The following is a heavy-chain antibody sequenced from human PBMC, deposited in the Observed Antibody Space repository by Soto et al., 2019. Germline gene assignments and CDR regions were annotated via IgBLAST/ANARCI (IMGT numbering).Heavy chain of an antibody. CDR2: INEDGTDK. D-gene: IGHD3-10*01. J-gene: IGHJ5*02. CDR3: ARQTRAPES. V-gene: IGHV3-7*03. Sequence: PRGSLLLACVSSVFTFSNYLMTWLRQAPGKGLDCVANINEDGTDKYYVDSVEGRFTISRDNSKNSLYLQMNSLRAEDTAVYYCARQTRAPESWGQGTMVTVSS. CDR1: VFTFSNYL.